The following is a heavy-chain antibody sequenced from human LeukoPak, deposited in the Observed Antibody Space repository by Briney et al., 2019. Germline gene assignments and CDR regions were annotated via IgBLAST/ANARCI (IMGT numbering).Heavy chain of an antibody. CDR3: AANGESTDWHWNY. CDR2: ISSSSSYI. J-gene: IGHJ4*02. V-gene: IGHV3-21*04. CDR1: GFTFSSYS. D-gene: IGHD3-9*01. Sequence: GGSLRLSCAASGFTFSSYSMNWVRQAPGKGLEWVSSISSSSSYIYYADSVKGRFTISRDNAKNSLYLQMNSLRAEDTAVYYCAANGESTDWHWNYWGQGTQVSVSS.